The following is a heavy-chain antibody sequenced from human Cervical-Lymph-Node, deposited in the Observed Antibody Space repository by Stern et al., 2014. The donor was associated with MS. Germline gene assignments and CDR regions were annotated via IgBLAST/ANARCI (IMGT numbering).Heavy chain of an antibody. V-gene: IGHV1-2*02. D-gene: IGHD5-12*01. CDR3: ARGTVATISGY. Sequence: VQLVESGAEVKKPGASVKVSCKASGYTFTGYYMHWVRQAPGQGLEWMGWITPNIGSTNYAQKFQGRVTMTRDTSISTAYMELSSLRPDDTAVYYCARGTVATISGYWGQGTLVTVPS. J-gene: IGHJ4*02. CDR1: GYTFTGYY. CDR2: ITPNIGST.